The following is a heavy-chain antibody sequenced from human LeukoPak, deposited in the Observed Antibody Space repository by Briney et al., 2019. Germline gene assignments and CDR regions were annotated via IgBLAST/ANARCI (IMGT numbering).Heavy chain of an antibody. D-gene: IGHD1-26*01. CDR2: INQDGSNK. CDR1: GFTFSSYW. V-gene: IGHV3-7*01. J-gene: IGHJ5*02. CDR3: ARFSRGTNSGS. Sequence: PGGSLRLSCAASGFTFSSYWMSWVRQAPGKGLEWVANINQDGSNKQYVDSVEGRFAISRDNAKNSLYLQMNSLRAEDTAVYYCARFSRGTNSGSWGQGTLVTVSS.